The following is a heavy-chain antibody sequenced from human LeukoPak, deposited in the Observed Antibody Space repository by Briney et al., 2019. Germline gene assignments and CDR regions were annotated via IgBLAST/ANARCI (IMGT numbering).Heavy chain of an antibody. J-gene: IGHJ4*02. Sequence: LRLSCAASGFTFSSYAMHWVRQAPGKGLEWIGSIYYSGSTYYTPSLKSRVTISVDTSKNQFSLKLSSVTAADTAVYYCASLYGSGSYYPSDYWGQGILVTVSS. D-gene: IGHD3-10*01. CDR2: IYYSGST. CDR1: GFTFSSYA. V-gene: IGHV4-39*07. CDR3: ASLYGSGSYYPSDY.